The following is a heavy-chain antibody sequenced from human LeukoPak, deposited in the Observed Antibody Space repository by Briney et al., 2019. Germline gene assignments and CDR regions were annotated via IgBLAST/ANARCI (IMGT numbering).Heavy chain of an antibody. CDR2: ISSSRSYI. CDR3: ARDVGGGFFAY. V-gene: IGHV3-21*01. Sequence: GGSLRLSSAAPVYIFISCGIRWVSQAPGKGLEWVSSISSSRSYIHYADSVKGRFTISRDDAKNSLYLQMSKLRAEDTAVYYCARDVGGGFFAYWGQGTLVTVSS. J-gene: IGHJ4*02. CDR1: VYIFISCG. D-gene: IGHD3-16*01.